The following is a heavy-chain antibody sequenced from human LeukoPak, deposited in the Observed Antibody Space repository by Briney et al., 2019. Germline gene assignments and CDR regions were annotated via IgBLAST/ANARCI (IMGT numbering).Heavy chain of an antibody. CDR2: IIPIFGTA. V-gene: IGHV1-69*06. CDR3: ARGTPPHYYGDLDY. CDR1: GGTFSSYA. D-gene: IGHD4-17*01. Sequence: GASVKVSCKASGGTFSSYAISWMRQAPGQGLEWMGGIIPIFGTANYAQKFQGRVTITADKSTSTAYMELSSLRSEDTAAYYCARGTPPHYYGDLDYWGQGTLVTVSS. J-gene: IGHJ4*02.